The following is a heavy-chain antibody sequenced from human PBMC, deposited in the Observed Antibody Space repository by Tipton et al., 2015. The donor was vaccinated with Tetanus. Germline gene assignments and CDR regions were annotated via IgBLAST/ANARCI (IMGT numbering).Heavy chain of an antibody. CDR3: TKWIYDLLTGYSVAFFDY. CDR2: ISGDGDNT. J-gene: IGHJ4*02. CDR1: GFTFSSYA. D-gene: IGHD3-9*01. Sequence: GSLRLSCAASGFTFSSYAMSWVRQAPGKGLEWVSTISGDGDNTYYAGSVKGRFTISRDNSKTTLYLQMNSLRAEDTAVYYCTKWIYDLLTGYSVAFFDYWGQGTLVTVSS. V-gene: IGHV3-23*01.